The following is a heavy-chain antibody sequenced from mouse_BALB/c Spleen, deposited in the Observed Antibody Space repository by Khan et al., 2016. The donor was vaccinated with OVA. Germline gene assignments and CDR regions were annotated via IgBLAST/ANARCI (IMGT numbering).Heavy chain of an antibody. CDR3: ARRNYYGTVLFDY. V-gene: IGHV1-55*01. J-gene: IGHJ2*01. Sequence: QVQLQQSGAELVKPGTSVKLSCKASGYNFTSYWINWVKLRPGQGLEWIGDIYPGSGSTKYNEKFKSKATLTVDTSSSTAYIQLISLASEDSALYYCARRNYYGTVLFDYWGQGTTLTVSS. D-gene: IGHD1-1*01. CDR1: GYNFTSYW. CDR2: IYPGSGST.